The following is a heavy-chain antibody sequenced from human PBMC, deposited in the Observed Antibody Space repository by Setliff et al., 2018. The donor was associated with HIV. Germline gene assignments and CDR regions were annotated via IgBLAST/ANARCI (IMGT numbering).Heavy chain of an antibody. D-gene: IGHD3-10*01. J-gene: IGHJ6*02. Sequence: TLSLTCTVSGGSISSHYWSWIRQAPGKGLEWIGTMYFRGNARNSPSLKSRVTISVDTSKNQLSLNLTSVTAADTAVYYCARVETTVRGATYAMDVWGQGTTVTVSS. CDR3: ARVETTVRGATYAMDV. V-gene: IGHV4-59*11. CDR2: MYFRGNA. CDR1: GGSISSHY.